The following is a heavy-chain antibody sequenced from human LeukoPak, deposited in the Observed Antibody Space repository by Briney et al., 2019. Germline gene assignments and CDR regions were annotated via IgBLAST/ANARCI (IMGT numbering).Heavy chain of an antibody. D-gene: IGHD4-17*01. CDR1: GYTFTVYY. J-gene: IGHJ4*02. Sequence: ASMKVSCKASGYTFTVYYIHWVRQAPGQGLEWMGWVNPNSGGTNYAQRFQGRVTMTRDTSISTAYMELSRLRSDDTAVYFCARDFYGDYNLGFFDYWGQGSLVSVSS. CDR3: ARDFYGDYNLGFFDY. V-gene: IGHV1-2*02. CDR2: VNPNSGGT.